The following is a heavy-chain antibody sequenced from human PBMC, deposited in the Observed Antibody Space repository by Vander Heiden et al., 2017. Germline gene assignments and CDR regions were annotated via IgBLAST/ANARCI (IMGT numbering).Heavy chain of an antibody. Sequence: EVQLVESGGGLVQPGGSLRLSCAASGFTFSDHYMDWVRQAPGKGVEWVARSRNRANSYTTEYAASVKGRFTISRDDSKTSLFLQMNSLKTEDTAVYYCARGLGHFDAFDIWGQGTMVTVSS. D-gene: IGHD3-16*01. CDR2: SRNRANSYTT. CDR1: GFTFSDHY. CDR3: ARGLGHFDAFDI. J-gene: IGHJ3*02. V-gene: IGHV3-72*01.